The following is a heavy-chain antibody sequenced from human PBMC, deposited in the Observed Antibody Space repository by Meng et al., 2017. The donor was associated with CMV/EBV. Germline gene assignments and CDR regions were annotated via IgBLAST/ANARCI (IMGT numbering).Heavy chain of an antibody. Sequence: GSLRLSCTVSGGSISSYYWSWIRQPPGKGLEWIGYIYYSGSTNYNPSLKSRVTISVDTSKNQFSLKLSSVTAADTAVYYCAREPSYSGSYYANAFDIWGQGTMVTVSS. CDR3: AREPSYSGSYYANAFDI. CDR1: GGSISSYY. V-gene: IGHV4-59*01. D-gene: IGHD1-26*01. J-gene: IGHJ3*02. CDR2: IYYSGST.